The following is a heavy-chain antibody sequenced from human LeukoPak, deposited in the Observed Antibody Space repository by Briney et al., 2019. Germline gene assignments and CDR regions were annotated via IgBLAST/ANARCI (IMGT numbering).Heavy chain of an antibody. Sequence: SVKVSCKASGGTFSSYAISWVRQAPGQGLEWMGGIIPIFGTANYAQKFQGGVTITADESTSTAYMELSSLRSEDTAVYYCARQDQLPLDCWGQGTLVTVSS. V-gene: IGHV1-69*13. J-gene: IGHJ4*02. D-gene: IGHD2-2*01. CDR2: IIPIFGTA. CDR1: GGTFSSYA. CDR3: ARQDQLPLDC.